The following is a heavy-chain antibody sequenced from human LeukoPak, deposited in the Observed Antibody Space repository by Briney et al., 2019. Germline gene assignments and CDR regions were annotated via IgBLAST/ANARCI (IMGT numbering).Heavy chain of an antibody. J-gene: IGHJ4*02. CDR3: ARDGLWGATNLLDY. V-gene: IGHV1-2*02. D-gene: IGHD1-26*01. Sequence: ASVKVSCKASGYTFTGYYMHWVRQAPGQGLEWMGWINPNCGGTNYAQKFQGRVTMTRDTSISTAYMELSRLRSDDTAVYYCARDGLWGATNLLDYWGQGTLVTVSS. CDR1: GYTFTGYY. CDR2: INPNCGGT.